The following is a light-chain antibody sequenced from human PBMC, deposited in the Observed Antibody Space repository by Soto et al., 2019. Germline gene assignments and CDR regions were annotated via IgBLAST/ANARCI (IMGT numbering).Light chain of an antibody. V-gene: IGKV1-9*01. CDR1: QDISDY. Sequence: DIQLTQSPSFLSASVGDRVTITCRASQDISDYLAWYQQRPGKAPKLLIYAASALQSWVPSRFSGSGSGTEFTLTTSSMQPEDFATYSCQQLNSYPLTFGGGNKVEIK. CDR3: QQLNSYPLT. J-gene: IGKJ4*01. CDR2: AAS.